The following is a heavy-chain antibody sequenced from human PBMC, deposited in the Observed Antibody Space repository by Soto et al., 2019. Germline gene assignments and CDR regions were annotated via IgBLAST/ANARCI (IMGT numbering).Heavy chain of an antibody. CDR2: SSNSGTFT. D-gene: IGHD5-12*01. J-gene: IGHJ4*02. V-gene: IGHV3-11*06. CDR1: GFTFSDYY. CDR3: ARVGDGYNLNY. Sequence: PGGSLRLSCEGSGFTFSDYYMSWIRQAPGRGLEWISYSSNSGTFTRYSDSVKGRFSISRDNAKNSLYLQMNSLRVEDTAVYYCARVGDGYNLNYWGQGTLVTVSS.